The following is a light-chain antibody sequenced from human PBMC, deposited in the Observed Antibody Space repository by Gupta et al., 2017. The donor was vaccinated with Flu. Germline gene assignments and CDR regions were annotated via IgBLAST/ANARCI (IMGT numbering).Light chain of an antibody. CDR1: QSVNSDY. Sequence: GTLSLSPGERATLSGRASQSVNSDYLAWYQQKPGQAPSLLIYDASSRATGIPDRFSGSGSGTDFTLTISRLEPEDFAVYYCQQYGSSPWTFGQGTKVGIK. CDR2: DAS. CDR3: QQYGSSPWT. J-gene: IGKJ1*01. V-gene: IGKV3-20*01.